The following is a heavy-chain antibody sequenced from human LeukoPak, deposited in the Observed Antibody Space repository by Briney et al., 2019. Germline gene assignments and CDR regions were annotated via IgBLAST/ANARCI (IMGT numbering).Heavy chain of an antibody. CDR2: INSDASTA. CDR3: ARETGDQFDF. CDR1: GFTFNSYW. Sequence: GGSLRLSCAASGFTFNSYWMHWVRQPPGQGPVWVSRINSDASTADYADSVKGRFTISRDNAKNTLYLQMDSLRDEDSGVYYCARETGDQFDFWGQGTLVTVSS. J-gene: IGHJ4*02. V-gene: IGHV3-74*01.